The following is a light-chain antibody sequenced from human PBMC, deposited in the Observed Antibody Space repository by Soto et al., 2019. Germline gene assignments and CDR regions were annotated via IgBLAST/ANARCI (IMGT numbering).Light chain of an antibody. CDR1: QTGSSY. CDR3: QQYGTSPIT. J-gene: IGKJ5*01. CDR2: GAS. Sequence: ENVLTQSPGTLALSPGERATLSCRPSQTGSSYLTWYQQRPGQAPRLLIYGASKRATGIPDRFSGSGSGTDFTLTISRLEPEDFALYYCQQYGTSPITFGQGTRLEIK. V-gene: IGKV3-20*01.